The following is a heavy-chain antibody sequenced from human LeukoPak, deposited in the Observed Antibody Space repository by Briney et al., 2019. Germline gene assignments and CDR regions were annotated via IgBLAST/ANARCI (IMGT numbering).Heavy chain of an antibody. J-gene: IGHJ4*02. CDR1: GFPFDDYA. Sequence: GRSLRLSCAASGFPFDDYAMHWVRQAPGKGLEWVSGISWNSGSIGYADSVKGRFTISRDNAKNSLYLQMNSLRAEDTALYYCAKDWGYCSGGSCYTFPDYWGQGTLVTVSS. D-gene: IGHD2-15*01. V-gene: IGHV3-9*01. CDR3: AKDWGYCSGGSCYTFPDY. CDR2: ISWNSGSI.